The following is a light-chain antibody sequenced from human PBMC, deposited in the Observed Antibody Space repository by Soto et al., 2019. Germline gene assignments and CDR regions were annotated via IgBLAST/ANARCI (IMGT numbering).Light chain of an antibody. CDR3: QQYNSYPWT. J-gene: IGKJ1*01. CDR2: DAS. Sequence: VDRVTITFRASQSISSWLAWYQQKPGKAPKLLIYDASSLESGVPSRFSGSGSGTEFTLTISSLQPDDFATYYCQQYNSYPWTFGQGTKVDIK. V-gene: IGKV1-5*01. CDR1: QSISSW.